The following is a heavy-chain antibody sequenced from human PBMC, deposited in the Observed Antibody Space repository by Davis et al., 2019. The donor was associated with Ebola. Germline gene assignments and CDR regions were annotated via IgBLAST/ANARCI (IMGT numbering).Heavy chain of an antibody. Sequence: GESLKISCAASGFTFSDYYMSWIRQAPGKGLEWVSYISSSGSTIYYADSVKGRFTISRDNAKNTLYLQMNSLRAEDTAVYYCAKAFYDTEPDYGMDVWGQGTTVTVSS. D-gene: IGHD3-9*01. CDR3: AKAFYDTEPDYGMDV. CDR1: GFTFSDYY. J-gene: IGHJ6*02. V-gene: IGHV3-11*01. CDR2: ISSSGSTI.